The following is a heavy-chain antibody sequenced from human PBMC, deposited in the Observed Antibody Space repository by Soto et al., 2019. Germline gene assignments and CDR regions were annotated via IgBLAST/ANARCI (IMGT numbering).Heavy chain of an antibody. Sequence: SETLSLTCTISGGSISVYYWSWVRESPRQGLEWIGYVYDNGSPYYSPSLKSRVTISADTSKNQISLKLTSATAADTAVYYCARGVGSSPPRYWGRGTLVTVS. J-gene: IGHJ4*02. D-gene: IGHD3-9*01. CDR1: GGSISVYY. CDR3: ARGVGSSPPRY. CDR2: VYDNGSP. V-gene: IGHV4-59*01.